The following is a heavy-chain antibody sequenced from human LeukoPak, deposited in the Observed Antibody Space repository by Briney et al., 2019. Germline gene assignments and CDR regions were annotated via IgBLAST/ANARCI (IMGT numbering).Heavy chain of an antibody. D-gene: IGHD5-18*01. J-gene: IGHJ3*02. CDR1: GGSINSSSYY. CDR3: ARSGYSYGADAFDI. Sequence: SETLSLTCTVSGGSINSSSYYWGWIRQPPGKGLEWIGSIYYSGSTNYNPSLKSRVTISVDTSKNQFSLKLSSVTAADTAVYYCARSGYSYGADAFDIWGQETMVTVSS. CDR2: IYYSGST. V-gene: IGHV4-39*07.